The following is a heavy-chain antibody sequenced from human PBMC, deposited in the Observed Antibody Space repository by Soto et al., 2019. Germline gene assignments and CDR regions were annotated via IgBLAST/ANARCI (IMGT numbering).Heavy chain of an antibody. CDR2: IYSGGYT. Sequence: PGGSLRLSCAASGVTVRNNYMSWVRQAPGKGLEGVSVIYSGGYTAYGDSVKGRFTISRDNSKNTLYLQMNSLRADDTAVYYCAKDYSGSSSYFDYWGQGTLVTVSS. CDR3: AKDYSGSSSYFDY. J-gene: IGHJ4*02. CDR1: GVTVRNNY. V-gene: IGHV3-53*01. D-gene: IGHD1-26*01.